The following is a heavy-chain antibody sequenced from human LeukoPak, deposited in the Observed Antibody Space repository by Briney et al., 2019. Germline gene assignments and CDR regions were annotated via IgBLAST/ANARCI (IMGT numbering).Heavy chain of an antibody. V-gene: IGHV4-4*07. CDR2: IYNSGST. CDR1: GGSISSYY. D-gene: IGHD3-9*01. J-gene: IGHJ5*02. CDR3: ARVPGVFYDTLTGYGSGWFDP. Sequence: SETLSLTCTVSGGSISSYYWSWIRQPAGKGLEWIGRIYNSGSTTYNPSLKSRAAISVDTSRNQFSLRLRSMTAADTAVYYCARVPGVFYDTLTGYGSGWFDPWGQGTLVTVPS.